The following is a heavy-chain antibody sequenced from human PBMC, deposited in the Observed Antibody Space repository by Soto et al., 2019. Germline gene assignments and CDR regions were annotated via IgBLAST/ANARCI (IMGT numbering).Heavy chain of an antibody. J-gene: IGHJ4*02. CDR1: GFTFDDYT. D-gene: IGHD5-12*01. Sequence: GGSLRLSCAASGFTFDDYTMHWVRQAPGKGLEWVSLISWDGGSTYYADSVKGRFTISRDNSKNSLYLQMNSLRTEDTALYYCAKDIGVGIVATRGLDYWGQGTLVTVSS. V-gene: IGHV3-43*01. CDR3: AKDIGVGIVATRGLDY. CDR2: ISWDGGST.